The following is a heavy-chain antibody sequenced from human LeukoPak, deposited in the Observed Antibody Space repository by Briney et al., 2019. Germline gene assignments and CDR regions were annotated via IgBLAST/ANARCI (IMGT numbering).Heavy chain of an antibody. CDR3: ARLALQEVGATQTYYLDY. CDR1: GGTFSSYA. Sequence: SVKVSCKASGGTFSSYAISWVRQAPGQGLEWMGGIIPILGTANYAQKFQGRVTITADKSTSTAYMELSSLRSEDTAVYYCARLALQEVGATQTYYLDYWGQGTLVTVSS. V-gene: IGHV1-69*10. CDR2: IIPILGTA. J-gene: IGHJ4*02. D-gene: IGHD1-26*01.